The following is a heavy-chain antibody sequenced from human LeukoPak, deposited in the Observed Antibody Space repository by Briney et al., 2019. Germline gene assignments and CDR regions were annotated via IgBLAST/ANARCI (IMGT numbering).Heavy chain of an antibody. CDR3: AKGFCSSTTCYTYYYYFMDV. CDR1: GFTFRNYG. Sequence: GGSLRLSCAASGFTFRNYGMHWVRQAPGEGLEWVAFIRYDGGNEYYADSVKGRFTISRDNSKNTLYLQMNSLRAEDTALYYCAKGFCSSTTCYTYYYYFMDVWDKGTTVTVSS. CDR2: IRYDGGNE. V-gene: IGHV3-30*02. D-gene: IGHD2-2*02. J-gene: IGHJ6*03.